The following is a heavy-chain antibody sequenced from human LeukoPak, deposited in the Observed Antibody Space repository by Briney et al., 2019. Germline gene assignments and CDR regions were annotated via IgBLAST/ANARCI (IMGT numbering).Heavy chain of an antibody. J-gene: IGHJ4*02. V-gene: IGHV1-69*02. CDR3: ARLAVAGTEDY. CDR1: GYTFTGYY. CDR2: IIPILGIA. Sequence: ASVKVSCKASGYTFTGYYMHWVRQAPGQGLEWMGRIIPILGIANYAQKFQGRVTITADKSTSTAYMELSSLRSEDTAVYYCARLAVAGTEDYWGQGTLVTVSS. D-gene: IGHD6-19*01.